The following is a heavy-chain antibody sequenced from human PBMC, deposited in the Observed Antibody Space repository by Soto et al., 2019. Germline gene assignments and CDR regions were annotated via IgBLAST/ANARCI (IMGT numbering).Heavy chain of an antibody. CDR1: GGSISSGGYS. CDR3: ASTPYYYDSSGYYGRGY. CDR2: IYHSGST. Sequence: PSETLSLTCAVSGGSISSGGYSWSWIRQPPGKGLEWIGYIYHSGSTYYNPSLKSRVTISVDRSKNQFSLKLSSVTAADTAVYYCASTPYYYDSSGYYGRGYWGQGTLVTVSS. D-gene: IGHD3-22*01. V-gene: IGHV4-30-2*01. J-gene: IGHJ4*02.